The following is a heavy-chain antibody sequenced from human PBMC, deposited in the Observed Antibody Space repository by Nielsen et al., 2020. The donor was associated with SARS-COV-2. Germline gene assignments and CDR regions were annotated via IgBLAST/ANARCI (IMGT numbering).Heavy chain of an antibody. CDR1: GYTFTSYY. CDR3: ARDGLRFLEWLSSYYYYYMDV. J-gene: IGHJ6*03. V-gene: IGHV1-46*01. CDR2: INPSGGST. D-gene: IGHD3-3*01. Sequence: ASVKVSCKASGYTFTSYYMHWVRQAPGQGLEWMGIINPSGGSTSYAQKFQGRVTMTRDTSTSTVYMELSSLRSEDTAVYYCARDGLRFLEWLSSYYYYYMDVWGKGTTVIVSS.